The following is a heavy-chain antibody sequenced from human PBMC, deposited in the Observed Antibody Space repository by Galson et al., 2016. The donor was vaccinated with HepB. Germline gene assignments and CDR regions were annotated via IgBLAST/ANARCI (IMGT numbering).Heavy chain of an antibody. J-gene: IGHJ6*02. CDR3: ARVTTGAEYYYYGMDV. V-gene: IGHV1-69*13. CDR2: IIPIFGTA. D-gene: IGHD1-14*01. Sequence: SVKVSCKASGGTFSSYTISWVRQAPGQGLEWMGGIIPIFGTANYAQKFQGRVTITADESTSTAYMELSSLRSEDTAVYYCARVTTGAEYYYYGMDVWGQGTTVTVSS. CDR1: GGTFSSYT.